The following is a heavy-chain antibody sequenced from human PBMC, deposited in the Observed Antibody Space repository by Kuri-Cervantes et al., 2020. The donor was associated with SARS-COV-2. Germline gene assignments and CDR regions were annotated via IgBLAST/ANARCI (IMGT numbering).Heavy chain of an antibody. D-gene: IGHD6-19*01. CDR2: IYSGGSST. Sequence: GESLKISCAASGFTFSSYAMSWVRQAPGKGLEWVSVIYSGGSSTYYADSVKGRFTISRDNSKNTLYLQMNSLRAEDTAVYYCAKDIAVAGHFGYWGQGTLVTVSS. J-gene: IGHJ4*02. CDR1: GFTFSSYA. CDR3: AKDIAVAGHFGY. V-gene: IGHV3-23*03.